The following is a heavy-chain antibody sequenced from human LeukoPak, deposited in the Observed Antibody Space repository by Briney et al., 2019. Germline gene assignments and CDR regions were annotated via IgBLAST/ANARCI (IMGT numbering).Heavy chain of an antibody. CDR1: GFTCSSYA. CDR3: ARVNVPQRRRIAAAVWFDP. CDR2: ISGSGGST. V-gene: IGHV3-23*01. J-gene: IGHJ5*02. D-gene: IGHD6-13*01. Sequence: GGSLRLSCAASGFTCSSYAMRWVRQAPGKGLEWVSAISGSGGSTYYADSVKGRFTISRDNSKNTLYLQMNSLRAEDTAVYYCARVNVPQRRRIAAAVWFDPWGQGTLVTVSS.